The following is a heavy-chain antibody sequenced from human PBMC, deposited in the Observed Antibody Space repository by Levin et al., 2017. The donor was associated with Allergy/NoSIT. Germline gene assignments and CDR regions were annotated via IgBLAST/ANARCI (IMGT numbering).Heavy chain of an antibody. V-gene: IGHV3-23*01. CDR2: ISASGGST. J-gene: IGHJ4*02. Sequence: GASVKVSCAASGFTFTNYAMSWVRQAPGKGLEWVSAISASGGSTYYADSVKGRFTISRDNSRNTLHLQMNSLRAEDTAVYYCAKGKYYDILSGFDYWGQGTPVTVSS. D-gene: IGHD3-9*01. CDR3: AKGKYYDILSGFDY. CDR1: GFTFTNYA.